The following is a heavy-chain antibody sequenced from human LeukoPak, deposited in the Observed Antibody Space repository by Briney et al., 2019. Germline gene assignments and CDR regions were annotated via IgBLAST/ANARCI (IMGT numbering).Heavy chain of an antibody. CDR1: GFTFSNYA. V-gene: IGHV3-23*01. J-gene: IGHJ5*02. CDR3: ANSRGHGSGNL. D-gene: IGHD3-10*01. CDR2: INFRGGTT. Sequence: GGSLRLSCAASGFTFSNYAMSWVRQAPGKGLEWVSSINFRGGTTYYADSVKGRFTISRDNSKNTVYLQMDSLRAEDTAVYYCANSRGHGSGNLWGQGTLVTVSS.